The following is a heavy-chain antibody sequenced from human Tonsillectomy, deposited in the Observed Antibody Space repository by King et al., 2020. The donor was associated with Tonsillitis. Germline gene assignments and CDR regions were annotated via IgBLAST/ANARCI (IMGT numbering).Heavy chain of an antibody. CDR1: GDSISSYY. D-gene: IGHD1-1*01. J-gene: IGHJ3*02. V-gene: IGHV4-59*01. CDR2: IYNSGRT. Sequence: VQLQESGPGLVKPSETLSLTCAVSGDSISSYYWSWLRQPPGKGLEWIGFIYNSGRTYYNPSLKSRVTISVDTSKNQFSLKLTSVTAAYTAVYDCARDNSAGAIPWKDFDIGGQGTMVTVSS. CDR3: ARDNSAGAIPWKDFDI.